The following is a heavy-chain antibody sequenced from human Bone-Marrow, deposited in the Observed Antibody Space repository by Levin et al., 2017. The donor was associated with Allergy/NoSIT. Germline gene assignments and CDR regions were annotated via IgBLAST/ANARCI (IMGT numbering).Heavy chain of an antibody. D-gene: IGHD2-8*02. J-gene: IGHJ3*02. CDR3: ARNWRSAFDS. CDR2: TKHDGSEK. CDR1: GFTFSSYW. Sequence: PGGSLRLSCAASGFTFSSYWMSWVRQAPGKGLEWVANTKHDGSEKYYVDSVKGRFTISRDNAKNSVYLQMNSLRVDDTAVYYCARNWRSAFDSWGQGTMVTVSS. V-gene: IGHV3-7*04.